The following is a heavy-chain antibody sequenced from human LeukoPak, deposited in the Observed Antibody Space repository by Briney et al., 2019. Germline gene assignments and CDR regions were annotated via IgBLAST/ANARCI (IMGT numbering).Heavy chain of an antibody. V-gene: IGHV1-46*01. CDR1: GYTFTSYY. CDR2: INPSGGST. CDR3: ARLGPYGDYGYYYYGMDV. Sequence: ASVKVSCKASGYTFTSYYMHWVRQAPGQGLEWMGIINPSGGSTSYAQKFQGRVTMTRDTSTSTVYMELSSLRSEDTAVYYCARLGPYGDYGYYYYGMDVWGQGTTVTVSS. D-gene: IGHD4-17*01. J-gene: IGHJ6*02.